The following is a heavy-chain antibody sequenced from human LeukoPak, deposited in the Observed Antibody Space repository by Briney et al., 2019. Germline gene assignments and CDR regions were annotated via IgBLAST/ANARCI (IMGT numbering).Heavy chain of an antibody. CDR2: ISYDGSNK. V-gene: IGHV3-30*18. CDR1: GFTFSSYG. J-gene: IGHJ4*02. CDR3: AKDRYSGYDFLDY. D-gene: IGHD5-12*01. Sequence: GGSLRLSCAASGFTFSSYGMHWVRQAPGKGLEWVAVISYDGSNKYYADSVKGRFTISRDNSKNTLYLQMNSLRGEDTAVYYCAKDRYSGYDFLDYWGQGTLVTVSS.